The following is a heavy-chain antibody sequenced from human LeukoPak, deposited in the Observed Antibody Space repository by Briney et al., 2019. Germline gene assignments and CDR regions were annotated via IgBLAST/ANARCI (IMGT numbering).Heavy chain of an antibody. J-gene: IGHJ4*02. CDR2: INPNSGGT. CDR1: GYTFTGYY. V-gene: IGHV1-2*02. CDR3: ARDLGYSSSSSHGY. D-gene: IGHD6-6*01. Sequence: ASVKVSCKASGYTFTGYYMHWVRQAPGQGLEWMGWINPNSGGTNYAQKFQGRVTMTRDTSISTAYMELSRLRSDDTAVYYCARDLGYSSSSSHGYWGQGTLVTVSS.